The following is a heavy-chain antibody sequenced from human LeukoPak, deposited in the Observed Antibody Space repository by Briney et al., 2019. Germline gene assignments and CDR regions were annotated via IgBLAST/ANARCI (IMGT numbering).Heavy chain of an antibody. CDR2: IRYDGSNK. J-gene: IGHJ4*02. V-gene: IGHV3-30*02. D-gene: IGHD3-22*01. CDR1: GFTFSSYG. CDR3: ARMSGSGYFFYFDY. Sequence: PGGSLRLSCAASGFTFSSYGMHWVRQAPGKGLEWVAFIRYDGSNKYYADSVKGRFTISRDNSKNTLYLQMNSLRAEDTALYYCARMSGSGYFFYFDYWGQGTLVTVSS.